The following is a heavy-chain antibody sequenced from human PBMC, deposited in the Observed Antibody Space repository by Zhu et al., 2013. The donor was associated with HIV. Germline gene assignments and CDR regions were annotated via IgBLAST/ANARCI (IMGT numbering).Heavy chain of an antibody. J-gene: IGHJ6*02. D-gene: IGHD6-19*01. CDR3: ATPGWYSWYYGMDV. CDR2: FDPEDGEI. Sequence: QVQLVQSGAEVKKPGASVKVSCKVSGSTLTELSIHWVRQAPGKGLEWMGGFDPEDGEIFYAQKFQGRVTMTEDTSTDTAYMELSSLRSEDTAVYYCATPGWYSWYYGMDVWGQGTTVTVSS. CDR1: GSTLTELS. V-gene: IGHV1-24*01.